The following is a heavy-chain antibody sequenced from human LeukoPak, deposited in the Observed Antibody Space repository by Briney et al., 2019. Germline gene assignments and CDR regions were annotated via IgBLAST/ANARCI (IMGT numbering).Heavy chain of an antibody. D-gene: IGHD5-24*01. CDR3: ASDPXRDNFXDP. V-gene: IGHV4-59*01. CDR1: GGSISGSY. J-gene: IGHJ5*02. Sequence: SETLSLTCTVSGGSISGSYWSWIRQPPGKGLEWIGSFYYSGNTNYNPSLETRGTISVDTSKNQFSLNLSSVTAADTHVYYCASDPXRDNFXDPWGQXTLVXVSS. CDR2: FYYSGNT.